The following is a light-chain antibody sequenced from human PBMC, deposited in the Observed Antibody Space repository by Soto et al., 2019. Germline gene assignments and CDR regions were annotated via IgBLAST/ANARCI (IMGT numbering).Light chain of an antibody. J-gene: IGLJ1*01. Sequence: PASVSVSPGQTSTITCGVYNIGTKSVHWYQQRPGQAPVLVVYDDKKRPSGIPERFSGSNSGNTATLTISRVETGDEAEYHCQVCERSSAHNFVFGDGTKVTVL. CDR2: DDK. CDR1: NIGTKS. CDR3: QVCERSSAHNFV. V-gene: IGLV3-21*02.